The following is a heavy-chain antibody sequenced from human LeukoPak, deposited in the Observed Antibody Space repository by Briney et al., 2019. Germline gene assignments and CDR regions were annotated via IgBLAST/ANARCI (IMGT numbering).Heavy chain of an antibody. Sequence: PGGSLRLSCAASGFIFSSYSMSWVRQAPGKGLEWVSSISRSSSYIYYADSVKGRFTISRDNAKNSLDLQMSSLRADDTAVYFCARVSRGKWELLGAHDYWGQGTLVTVSS. CDR2: ISRSSSYI. J-gene: IGHJ4*02. V-gene: IGHV3-21*01. CDR1: GFIFSSYS. D-gene: IGHD1-26*01. CDR3: ARVSRGKWELLGAHDY.